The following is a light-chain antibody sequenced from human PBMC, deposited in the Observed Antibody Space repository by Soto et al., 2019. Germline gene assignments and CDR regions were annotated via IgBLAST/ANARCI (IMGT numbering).Light chain of an antibody. Sequence: QSALPQPASVSGSPGQSITISCTGTSTYVGYYNLVSWYQQHPGKVPKLIIYEVTNRPSGVSNRFSGSKSGNTASLTISGLQAEDEADYYCCSKGGTTSPYVVFGGGTKLAVL. CDR3: CSKGGTTSPYVV. J-gene: IGLJ2*01. CDR2: EVT. CDR1: STYVGYYNL. V-gene: IGLV2-23*02.